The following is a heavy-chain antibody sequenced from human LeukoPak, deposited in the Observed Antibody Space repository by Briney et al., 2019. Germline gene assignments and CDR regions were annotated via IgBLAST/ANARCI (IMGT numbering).Heavy chain of an antibody. V-gene: IGHV4-39*07. D-gene: IGHD5-18*01. CDR1: GGSISSSSYY. CDR2: IYYSGNT. CDR3: ARERTWIQLFDY. Sequence: PSETLSLTCTVSGGSISSSSYYWGWIRQPPGKGLEWIGSIYYSGNTYYNPSLKSRVTISVDTSKNQFSLKLSSVTAADTAVYYCARERTWIQLFDYWGQGTLVTVSS. J-gene: IGHJ4*02.